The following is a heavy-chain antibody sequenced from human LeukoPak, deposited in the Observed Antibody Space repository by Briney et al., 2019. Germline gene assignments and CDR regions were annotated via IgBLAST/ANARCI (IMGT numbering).Heavy chain of an antibody. J-gene: IGHJ5*02. D-gene: IGHD3-16*01. V-gene: IGHV3-53*01. CDR3: ARHQATGGFWFDP. CDR2: IYSGGST. CDR1: GFTVSSNY. Sequence: GGSLRLCCAASGFTVSSNYMSWVRQAPGKGLEWVSVIYSGGSTYYADSVKGRFTISRENSKNTLYLQMNRLRAEDTAVYYCARHQATGGFWFDPWGQGTLVTVSS.